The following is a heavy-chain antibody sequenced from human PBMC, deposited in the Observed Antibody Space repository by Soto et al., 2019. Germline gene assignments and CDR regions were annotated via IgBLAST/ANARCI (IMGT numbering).Heavy chain of an antibody. CDR1: GGSFSGYY. D-gene: IGHD1-1*01. J-gene: IGHJ3*02. V-gene: IGHV4-34*01. CDR2: INHCGST. CDR3: AREGAALERIRAGAFDI. Sequence: SETLSLTCAVYGGSFSGYYWSWIRQPPGKGLEWIGEINHCGSTNYNPSLKSRVTISVDTSKNQFSLKLSSVTAADTAVYYCAREGAALERIRAGAFDIWGQGTMVTVSS.